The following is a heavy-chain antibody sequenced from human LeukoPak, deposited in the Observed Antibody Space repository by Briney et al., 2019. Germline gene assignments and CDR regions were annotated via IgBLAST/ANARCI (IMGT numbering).Heavy chain of an antibody. CDR2: IKSKTFGGTT. V-gene: IGHV3-15*01. CDR3: TTMAQGFDY. Sequence: GGSLRLSCAASGFTFSNAWMSWVRQAPGKGLEWVGRIKSKTFGGTTDYPAHVKGRFTISRDDSKNTLYLQMNSLKTEDTAVYYCTTMAQGFDYWGQGTLVTVSS. D-gene: IGHD5-24*01. CDR1: GFTFSNAW. J-gene: IGHJ4*02.